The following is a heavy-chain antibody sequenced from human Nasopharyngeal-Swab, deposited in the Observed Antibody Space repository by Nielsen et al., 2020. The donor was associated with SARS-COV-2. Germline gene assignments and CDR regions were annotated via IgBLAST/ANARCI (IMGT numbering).Heavy chain of an antibody. V-gene: IGHV5-51*01. CDR2: IYPGDPDT. Sequence: KVSCKGSGYSFTSYWIGWVRQMPGKGLEWMGIIYPGDPDTRYSPSFQGQVTISADKSISTAYLQWSSLKASDTAMYYCARSGLVGATCFDYWGQGTLVTVSS. CDR1: GYSFTSYW. D-gene: IGHD1-26*01. J-gene: IGHJ4*02. CDR3: ARSGLVGATCFDY.